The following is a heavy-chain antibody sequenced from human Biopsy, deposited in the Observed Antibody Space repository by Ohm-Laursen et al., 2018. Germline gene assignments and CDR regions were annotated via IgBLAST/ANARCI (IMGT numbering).Heavy chain of an antibody. CDR3: TRGGYYYDSLAYYYWFDP. CDR1: GYTFTGYH. D-gene: IGHD3-22*01. CDR2: INAKTGDT. Sequence: GSSVKVSCKASGYTFTGYHVHWVRQAPGQGLEWMGWINAKTGDTNYAQEFQGRVTMTRDTSISTAYVDLSSLKSDDTAVYYCTRGGYYYDSLAYYYWFDPWGQGTLVTVSS. J-gene: IGHJ5*02. V-gene: IGHV1-2*02.